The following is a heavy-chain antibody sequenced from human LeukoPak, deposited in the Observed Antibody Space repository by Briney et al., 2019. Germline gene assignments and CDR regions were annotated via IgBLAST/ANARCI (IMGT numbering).Heavy chain of an antibody. J-gene: IGHJ4*02. CDR2: ISHDGSNK. V-gene: IGHV3-30*18. D-gene: IGHD3-22*01. CDR1: GFTFSSYG. CDR3: AKDRGYYDSSGLDY. Sequence: GGCLRLSCAASGFTFSSYGRHWVRKAPGKGLEWVAVISHDGSNKYYADSVKGRFTISRDNSKNTLYLQMNSLRAEDTAVYYCAKDRGYYDSSGLDYWGQGTLVTVSS.